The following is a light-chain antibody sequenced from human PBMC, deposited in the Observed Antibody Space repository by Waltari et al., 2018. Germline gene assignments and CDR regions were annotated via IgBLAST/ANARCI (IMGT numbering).Light chain of an antibody. J-gene: IGLJ3*02. Sequence: QTDLTQPASVSGSPGQSITISCTGTSSDGGGYDLVSWYQQHPGKAPKLIIYEVSERPSGLSNRFSGSKSGNTAFLTSAGLQAEDEAAYYCCSYAGSRDFWVFGGGTKLTVL. CDR2: EVS. V-gene: IGLV2-23*02. CDR1: SSDGGGYDL. CDR3: CSYAGSRDFWV.